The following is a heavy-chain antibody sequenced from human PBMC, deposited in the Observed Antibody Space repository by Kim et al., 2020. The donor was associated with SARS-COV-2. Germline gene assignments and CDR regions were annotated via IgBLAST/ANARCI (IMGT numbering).Heavy chain of an antibody. J-gene: IGHJ5*02. Sequence: GGSLRLSCAASGFTFSSYAMHWVRQAPGKGLEWVAVISYDGSNKYYADSVKGRFTISRDNSKNTLYLQMNSLRAEDTAVYYCARDSAVVPTNWFDPWGQGTLVTVSS. CDR1: GFTFSSYA. CDR2: ISYDGSNK. D-gene: IGHD2-15*01. V-gene: IGHV3-30*04. CDR3: ARDSAVVPTNWFDP.